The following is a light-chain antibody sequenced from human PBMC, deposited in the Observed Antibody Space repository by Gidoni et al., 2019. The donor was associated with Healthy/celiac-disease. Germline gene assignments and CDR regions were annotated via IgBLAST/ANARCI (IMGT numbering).Light chain of an antibody. V-gene: IGKV1-5*01. CDR2: DAS. J-gene: IGKJ2*01. CDR3: QQYNSYPYT. CDR1: QSISSW. Sequence: DIQMTQSPSTLSASVGDRVTITCRASQSISSWLAWSQQNTGKAPKLLIYDASSLESGVPSRFRGSGSGTEFTLNISSLQHDDFATYYCQQYNSYPYTFGQGTKLEIK.